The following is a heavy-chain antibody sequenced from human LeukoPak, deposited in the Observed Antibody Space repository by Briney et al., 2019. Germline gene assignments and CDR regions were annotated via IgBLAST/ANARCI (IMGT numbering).Heavy chain of an antibody. J-gene: IGHJ4*02. CDR3: ARHRYCSSTSCYKAGFDY. CDR1: GGSISSYY. Sequence: SETLSLTCTVSGGSISSYYWGWIRQPPGKGLEWIGSIYYSGSTNYNPSLKSRVTISVDTSKNQFSLKLSSVTAADTAVYYCARHRYCSSTSCYKAGFDYWGQGTLVTVSS. V-gene: IGHV4-39*01. D-gene: IGHD2-2*02. CDR2: IYYSGST.